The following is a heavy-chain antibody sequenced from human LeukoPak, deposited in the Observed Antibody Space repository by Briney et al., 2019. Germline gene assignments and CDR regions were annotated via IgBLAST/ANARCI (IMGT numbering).Heavy chain of an antibody. CDR1: GFSFSSFA. D-gene: IGHD5-12*01. CDR2: ISGLGDST. V-gene: IGHV3-23*01. J-gene: IGHJ4*02. Sequence: PGGSLRLSCAAFGFSFSSFAMSWVRQAPGKGLEWVSVISGLGDSTNYAESVKGRFTISRDNSKNTVYLLMNSLRGEDTAVYYCAKGPAKYSGYDYFEYWGQGTLVTVSS. CDR3: AKGPAKYSGYDYFEY.